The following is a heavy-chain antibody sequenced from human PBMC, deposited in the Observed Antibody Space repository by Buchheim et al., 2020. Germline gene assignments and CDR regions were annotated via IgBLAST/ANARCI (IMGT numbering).Heavy chain of an antibody. CDR1: GYSFTNYW. CDR3: ARARGYCSTSSCYDFDY. CDR2: IYPGDSST. J-gene: IGHJ4*02. Sequence: EVQLVQSGAEVKKPGESLKISCEASGYSFTNYWIAWVRQMPGKGLEWMAMIYPGDSSTKHSPSFQAQVTLSAVKSISTAHPQWSSLKASDTAMYFCARARGYCSTSSCYDFDYWGQGT. D-gene: IGHD2-2*01. V-gene: IGHV5-51*01.